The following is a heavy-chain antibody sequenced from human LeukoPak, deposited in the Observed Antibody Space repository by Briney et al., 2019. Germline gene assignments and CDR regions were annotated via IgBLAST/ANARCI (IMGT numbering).Heavy chain of an antibody. CDR3: AVMVATVVTSWFDP. CDR1: GGSFSGYY. CDR2: INHSGST. Sequence: NASETLSLTCAVYGGSFSGYYWSWIRQPPGKGLDWIGEINHSGSTNYNPSLKSRVTISVDTSKNQFSLKLSSVTAADTAVYYCAVMVATVVTSWFDPWGQGTLVTVSS. J-gene: IGHJ5*02. D-gene: IGHD4-23*01. V-gene: IGHV4-34*01.